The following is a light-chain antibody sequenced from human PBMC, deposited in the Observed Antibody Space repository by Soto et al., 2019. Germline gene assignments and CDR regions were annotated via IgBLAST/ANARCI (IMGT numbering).Light chain of an antibody. CDR2: SND. J-gene: IGLJ3*02. CDR1: RSNIGSNY. V-gene: IGLV1-47*02. CDR3: ASWDERLRGGV. Sequence: QSVLTQPPSASGPPGHRVTISCSGSRSNIGSNYVYWYYQLPGTAHKLLMSSNDQRPSGVPDRFSGSKSGTSASLAISGLRSEDEADYFCASWDERLRGGVFGGGTQVTVL.